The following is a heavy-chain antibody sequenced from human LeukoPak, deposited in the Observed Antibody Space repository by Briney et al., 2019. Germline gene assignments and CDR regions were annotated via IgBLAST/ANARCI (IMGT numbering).Heavy chain of an antibody. J-gene: IGHJ4*02. CDR3: AKDPYGTRYFDY. CDR2: LSGSGYNT. CDR1: GFTFSSHA. V-gene: IGHV3-23*01. D-gene: IGHD2-2*01. Sequence: GGSLRLSCAASGFTFSSHALSWVRQAPGKGLEWVSSLSGSGYNTYYADSVKGRFTISGDNSKNTVYLQMNSLRAEDTAVYYCAKDPYGTRYFDYWGQGTLVTVSS.